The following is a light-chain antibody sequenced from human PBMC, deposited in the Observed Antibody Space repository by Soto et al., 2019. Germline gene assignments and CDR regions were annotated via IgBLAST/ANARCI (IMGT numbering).Light chain of an antibody. J-gene: IGKJ1*01. V-gene: IGKV3-20*01. CDR3: DQYGRLPQT. CDR1: QSVSSTH. CDR2: CAS. Sequence: EIVLTQSPGTLSLSPGDRATLFCRASQSVSSTHLAWYHQKPGQAPRLLIYCASTRASGIPDRFSGSGSGTGFTLTISRLESGDCAVYHGDQYGRLPQTFGQGTKVDSK.